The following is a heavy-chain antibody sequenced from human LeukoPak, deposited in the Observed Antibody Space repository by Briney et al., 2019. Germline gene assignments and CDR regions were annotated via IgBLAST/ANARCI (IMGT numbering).Heavy chain of an antibody. V-gene: IGHV4-34*01. CDR1: GGSFSGYY. CDR2: INHSGST. CDR3: ATLVSTRYYFDY. D-gene: IGHD5/OR15-5a*01. Sequence: PSETLPLTCAVYGGSFSGYYWSWIRQPPGKGLEWIGEINHSGSTNYNPSLKSRVTISVDTSKNQFSLRLTSVTAADTAAYFCATLVSTRYYFDYWGQGTLVTVSS. J-gene: IGHJ4*02.